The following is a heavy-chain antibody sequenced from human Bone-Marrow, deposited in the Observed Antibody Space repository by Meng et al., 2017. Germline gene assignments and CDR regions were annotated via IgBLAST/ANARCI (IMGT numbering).Heavy chain of an antibody. CDR1: GGSFSGYY. V-gene: IGHV4-34*02. D-gene: IGHD6-19*01. Sequence: QVQLQQWGAGLLKPSATLSLTCSVYGGSFSGYYCSWIRQPPGKGLEWIGEINHSGGTNYNPSLKSRVTMSVDTSKNQFSLELSSVTAADTAVYYCARRAAAAVAGRPFDPWGQGTLVTVSS. CDR2: INHSGGT. CDR3: ARRAAAAVAGRPFDP. J-gene: IGHJ5*02.